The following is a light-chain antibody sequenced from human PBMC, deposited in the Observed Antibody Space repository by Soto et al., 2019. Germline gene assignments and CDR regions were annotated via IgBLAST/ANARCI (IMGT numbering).Light chain of an antibody. Sequence: QSVLTQPPSASGTPVQRVTISCSGSSSNIGSNYVYWYQQLPGTAPKLLIYGNSNRPSGVPDRFSGSKSGTSASLAITGLQAEDEADYYCQSYDSSLSGSVFGTGTKVTVL. J-gene: IGLJ1*01. V-gene: IGLV1-40*01. CDR1: SSNIGSNY. CDR3: QSYDSSLSGSV. CDR2: GNS.